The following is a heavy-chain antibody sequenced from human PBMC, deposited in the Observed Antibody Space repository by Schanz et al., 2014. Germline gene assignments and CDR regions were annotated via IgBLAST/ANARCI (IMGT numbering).Heavy chain of an antibody. V-gene: IGHV3-33*08. CDR1: AFIFRSYS. D-gene: IGHD3-10*01. CDR2: VWSDGKTK. CDR3: ARGIITMVRGGDVGAFDI. Sequence: VQLVESGGGLVKPGESLRLSCAASAFIFRSYSMHWVRQAPGKGLEWVALVWSDGKTKYYVDSVKGRFTISRDNSMNTLHLQMDSLRAEDTAVYYCARGIITMVRGGDVGAFDIWGQGTMVTVSS. J-gene: IGHJ3*02.